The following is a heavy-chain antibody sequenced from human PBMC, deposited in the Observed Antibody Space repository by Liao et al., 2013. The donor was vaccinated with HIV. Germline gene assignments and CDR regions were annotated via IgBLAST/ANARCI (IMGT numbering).Heavy chain of an antibody. Sequence: QVQLQESGPGLVKPSQTLSLTCTVSGGSIRSGSYYWSWIRQPAGKGLEWIGRVYSSGSTNYYPSLKSRVTISLDTSKSQFSLKLNSVTAADTATYYCARANYYDSDNDYWDAFDFWGQGTMVIVSS. CDR3: ARANYYDSDNDYWDAFDF. V-gene: IGHV4-61*02. J-gene: IGHJ3*01. D-gene: IGHD3-22*01. CDR2: VYSSGST. CDR1: GGSIRSGSYY.